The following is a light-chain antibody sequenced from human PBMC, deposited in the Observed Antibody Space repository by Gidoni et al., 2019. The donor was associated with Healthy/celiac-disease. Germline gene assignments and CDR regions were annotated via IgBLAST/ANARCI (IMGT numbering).Light chain of an antibody. V-gene: IGKV1-33*01. J-gene: IGKJ4*01. Sequence: DIQMTQSPSSLPASVGDRVTITCQASQDISNYLNWYQQKPGKAPKLLIYDASNLETGVPSRFSGSGSGTDFTFTISSLQPEDIATYYCQQYDNLPPKLTFGGXTKVEIK. CDR3: QQYDNLPPKLT. CDR2: DAS. CDR1: QDISNY.